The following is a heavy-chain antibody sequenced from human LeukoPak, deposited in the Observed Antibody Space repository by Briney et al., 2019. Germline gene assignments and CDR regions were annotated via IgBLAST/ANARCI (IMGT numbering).Heavy chain of an antibody. Sequence: GASVKVSCKASGYTFNNYGINWVRQAPGQGLEWMGWISAYDGDTKYAQRVQGRVTLTTDTSTSTAYMDLRSLTSDDTAVYYCATVTSNWHPDAFDIWGQGTMVTVSS. CDR1: GYTFNNYG. J-gene: IGHJ3*02. CDR3: ATVTSNWHPDAFDI. V-gene: IGHV1-18*01. CDR2: ISAYDGDT. D-gene: IGHD6-13*01.